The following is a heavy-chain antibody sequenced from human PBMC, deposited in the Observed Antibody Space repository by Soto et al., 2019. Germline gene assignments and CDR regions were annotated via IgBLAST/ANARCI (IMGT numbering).Heavy chain of an antibody. V-gene: IGHV1-3*01. D-gene: IGHD6-19*01. CDR1: GFALSSYG. CDR3: ERGGVYRSALYGRDY. J-gene: IGHJ4*02. CDR2: INAVDDVT. Sequence: GFALSSYGMHWVRQDPGKRPEWMGCINAVDDVTKYSQKFQGRVTITRDTSASTVYMDLTSLRSEDTAVYYCERGGVYRSALYGRDYRGQGTLVTVSS.